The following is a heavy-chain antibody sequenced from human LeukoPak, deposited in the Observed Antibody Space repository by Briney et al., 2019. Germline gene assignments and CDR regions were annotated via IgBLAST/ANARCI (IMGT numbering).Heavy chain of an antibody. V-gene: IGHV3-11*04. CDR2: ISSSSSTI. D-gene: IGHD6-19*01. Sequence: GGSLRLSCAASGFTFSDYYMSWIRQAPGKGLECVSYISSSSSTIYYADSVKGRFTISRDNAKNSLYLQMNSLRAEDTAVYYCATRYSGWYRGGGLIDYWGQGTLVTVFS. J-gene: IGHJ4*02. CDR1: GFTFSDYY. CDR3: ATRYSGWYRGGGLIDY.